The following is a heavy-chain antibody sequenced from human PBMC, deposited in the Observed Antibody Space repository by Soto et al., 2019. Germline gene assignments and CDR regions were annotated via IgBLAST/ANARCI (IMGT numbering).Heavy chain of an antibody. CDR3: ATHPSSLK. CDR1: GFTVFNNY. Sequence: EVQLVETGGGLVQLGGSLRLSCAASGFTVFNNYMSWVRQAPGEGLEWVSVIFSGGSTSYADSVKGRFTVSRDSSKNTLYLQMNSLRAEDTAVYYCATHPSSLKWGQGTLVTVSP. V-gene: IGHV3-53*02. CDR2: IFSGGST. J-gene: IGHJ4*02.